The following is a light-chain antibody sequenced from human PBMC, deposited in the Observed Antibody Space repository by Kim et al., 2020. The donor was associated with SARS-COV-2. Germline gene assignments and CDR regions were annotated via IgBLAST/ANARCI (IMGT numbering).Light chain of an antibody. CDR1: SLRSYY. CDR2: GKN. V-gene: IGLV3-19*01. Sequence: SSELTQDPAVSVALGQTVRITCQGDSLRSYYATWYQQKPGQAPILVIYGKNNRPPGTPTRFFAPTSGNTTSLPSLGNPAGDGADFSFTSRARIGTLSFGG. J-gene: IGLJ2*01. CDR3: TSRARIGTLS.